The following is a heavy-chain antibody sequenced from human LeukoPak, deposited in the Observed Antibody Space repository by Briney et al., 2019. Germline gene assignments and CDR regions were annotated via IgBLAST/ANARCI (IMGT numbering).Heavy chain of an antibody. CDR1: GGSISSSSYY. J-gene: IGHJ4*02. V-gene: IGHV4-39*07. CDR3: ATLGEYYDSSGYYYN. Sequence: SETLSLTCTVSGGSISSSSYYWGWIRQPPGKGLEWIGEINHSGSTYYNPSLKSRVTISVDSSKNQFSLKLTSVTAADTAVYYCATLGEYYDSSGYYYNWGQGTLVTVSS. CDR2: INHSGST. D-gene: IGHD3-22*01.